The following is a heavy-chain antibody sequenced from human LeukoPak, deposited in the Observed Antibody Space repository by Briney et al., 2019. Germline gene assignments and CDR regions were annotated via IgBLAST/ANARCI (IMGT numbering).Heavy chain of an antibody. Sequence: GASVKVSCKASRYTFTSHALHWVRQAPGEGLEWMAWINGATGNTEYSQKFQARVTITRDTSASTAYMELSSLRSEDTAVYYCARSIIIVPNTSYYYYYMDVWGQGTTVTVSS. V-gene: IGHV1-3*01. CDR3: ARSIIIVPNTSYYYYYMDV. CDR2: INGATGNT. CDR1: RYTFTSHA. J-gene: IGHJ6*02. D-gene: IGHD2/OR15-2a*01.